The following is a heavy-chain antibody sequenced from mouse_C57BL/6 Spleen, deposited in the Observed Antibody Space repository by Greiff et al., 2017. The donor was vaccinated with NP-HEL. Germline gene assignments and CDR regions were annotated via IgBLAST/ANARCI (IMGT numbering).Heavy chain of an antibody. D-gene: IGHD2-2*01. CDR2: IDPSDSYT. V-gene: IGHV1-69*01. J-gene: IGHJ2*01. CDR1: GYTFTSYW. Sequence: VQLQQPGAELVMPGASVKLSCKASGYTFTSYWMHWVKQRPGQGLEWIGEIDPSDSYTNYNQKFKGKSTLTVDKSSSTAYMQLSSLTSEDSAVYYCARGGYDRYSFDYWGQGTTLTVSS. CDR3: ARGGYDRYSFDY.